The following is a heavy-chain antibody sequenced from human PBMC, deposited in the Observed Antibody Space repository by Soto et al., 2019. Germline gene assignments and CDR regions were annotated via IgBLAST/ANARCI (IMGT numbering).Heavy chain of an antibody. CDR1: GGSIAIGCYY. J-gene: IGHJ4*02. V-gene: IGHV4-31*02. D-gene: IGHD2-15*01. CDR2: IYYSGRT. CDR3: ARVKDSSISIDY. Sequence: PSETLSLTWSVYGGSIAIGCYYWSWIRRHPGKGLEWIGYIYYSGRTYYNPSLKSRLTISVDTSKNQFSLRLSSVTAADTAVYYCARVKDSSISIDYWGLGNLLTLSS.